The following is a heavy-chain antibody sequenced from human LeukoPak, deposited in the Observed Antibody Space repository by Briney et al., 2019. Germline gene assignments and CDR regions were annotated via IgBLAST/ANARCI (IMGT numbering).Heavy chain of an antibody. CDR2: INSDGSST. CDR1: GFTFSSYW. D-gene: IGHD3-22*01. Sequence: GGSLRLSCAASGFTFSSYWMHWVRQAPGKGLVWVSRINSDGSSTSYADSVKGRFTISRDNAKNTLYLQMNSLRAEDTAVYYCASGLAGYYDSSPDDYWGQGTLVTVSS. CDR3: ASGLAGYYDSSPDDY. J-gene: IGHJ4*02. V-gene: IGHV3-74*01.